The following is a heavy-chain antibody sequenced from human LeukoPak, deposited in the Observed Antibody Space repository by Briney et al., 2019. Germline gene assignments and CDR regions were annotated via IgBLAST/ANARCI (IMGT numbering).Heavy chain of an antibody. CDR2: IYYSGST. CDR1: GGSINSYY. CDR3: ARGIATTDF. J-gene: IGHJ4*01. V-gene: IGHV4-59*01. Sequence: SETLSLTCTVSGGSINSYYWSWIRQPPGKGLEWIGYIYYSGSTNYNPSLKSRVTISVDTSKNQFSLRLSSVTAADTAVYYCARGIATTDFWGHGTLVTVSS. D-gene: IGHD1/OR15-1a*01.